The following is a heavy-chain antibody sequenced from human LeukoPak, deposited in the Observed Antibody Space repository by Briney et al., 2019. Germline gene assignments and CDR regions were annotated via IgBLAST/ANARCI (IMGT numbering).Heavy chain of an antibody. CDR2: IYYNGST. CDR1: GGPINSGDYY. J-gene: IGHJ5*02. D-gene: IGHD3-10*01. Sequence: PSETLSLTCTVSGGPINSGDYYWSWIRQPPGKGLEWFGYIYYNGSTYYNPSLKSQVTISVDTSKNQFSLKLSSVTAADTAVYYCARGGGRGTMVRGVIIFSWFDPWGQGTLVTVSS. CDR3: ARGGGRGTMVRGVIIFSWFDP. V-gene: IGHV4-30-4*01.